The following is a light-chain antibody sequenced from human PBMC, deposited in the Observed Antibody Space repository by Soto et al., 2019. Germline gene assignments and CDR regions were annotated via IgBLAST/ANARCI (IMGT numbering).Light chain of an antibody. J-gene: IGKJ1*01. V-gene: IGKV3-20*01. CDR3: QQYGTSPRT. CDR1: QSVRSSY. Sequence: EIVLTQSPGTLSLSPGERATLSCRASQSVRSSYLAWYQQKLSQAPRLLIYGVSNRATGIPDRFSGSGSGTAFTLTISSLESEDFAVYYCQQYGTSPRTFGQGTKVEI. CDR2: GVS.